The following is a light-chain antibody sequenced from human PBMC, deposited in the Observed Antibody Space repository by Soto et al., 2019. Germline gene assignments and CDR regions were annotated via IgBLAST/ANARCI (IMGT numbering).Light chain of an antibody. CDR3: QQSNSAPLT. CDR2: DAS. V-gene: IGKV1-9*01. CDR1: QVISTS. Sequence: DIQLTQSASFLSPSIGESVTITCRASQVISTSLAWYQVKQGKAPKLLIYDASTLQRGVPSRFSGSGYGTDFNLTISSLQTEDFGTYYCQQSNSAPLTFGGGTKVDIK. J-gene: IGKJ4*01.